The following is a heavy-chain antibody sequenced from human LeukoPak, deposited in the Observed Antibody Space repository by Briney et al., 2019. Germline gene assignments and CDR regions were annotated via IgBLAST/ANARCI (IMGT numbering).Heavy chain of an antibody. J-gene: IGHJ6*02. Sequence: PETLSLTCTVSGGSISSYYWNWIRQPPGKGLEWIGYIYYSGSTNYNPSLKSRVTISVDTSKNQFSLKLSSVTAADTAVYYCARDPTYYYDSSGYSVASRGMDVWGQGTTVTVSS. CDR3: ARDPTYYYDSSGYSVASRGMDV. CDR2: IYYSGST. V-gene: IGHV4-59*01. D-gene: IGHD3-22*01. CDR1: GGSISSYY.